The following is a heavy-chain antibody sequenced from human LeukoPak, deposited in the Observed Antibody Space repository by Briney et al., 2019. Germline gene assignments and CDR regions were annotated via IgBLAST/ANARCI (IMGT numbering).Heavy chain of an antibody. CDR3: ARERKAAPPDY. D-gene: IGHD6-13*01. J-gene: IGHJ4*02. V-gene: IGHV4-59*12. Sequence: PSETLSLTCTVSGGSISSYYWSWIRQPPGKGLEWIGYIYHSGSTYYNPSLKSRVTISVDRSKNQFSLKLSSVTAADTAVYYCARERKAAPPDYWGQGTLVTVSS. CDR1: GGSISSYY. CDR2: IYHSGST.